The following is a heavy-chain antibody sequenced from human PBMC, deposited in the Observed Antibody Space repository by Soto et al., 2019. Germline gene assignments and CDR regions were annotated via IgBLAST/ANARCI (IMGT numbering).Heavy chain of an antibody. Sequence: SVKVSCKASGGTFSSYAISWVRQAPGQGLEWMGGIIPIFGTANYAQKFQGRVTITADESTSTAYMELSSLRSEDTAVYYCARKTYYDFWAAGGIYGMEVWGQGTTVTVSS. V-gene: IGHV1-69*13. CDR2: IIPIFGTA. CDR3: ARKTYYDFWAAGGIYGMEV. J-gene: IGHJ6*02. CDR1: GGTFSSYA. D-gene: IGHD3-3*01.